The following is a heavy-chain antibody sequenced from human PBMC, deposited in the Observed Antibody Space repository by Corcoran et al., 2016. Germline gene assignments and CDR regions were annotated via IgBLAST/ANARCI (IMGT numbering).Heavy chain of an antibody. CDR3: ARGGAVADLDY. Sequence: QVQLVESGGGVVQPGRSLRLSCAASGFTFSSYGMHWVRQAPGKGLEWVAVIWYDGSNKYYADSVKGRFIISRDNSKNTLYLQMNSLRAEDTAVYYCARGGAVADLDYWGQGTLVTVSS. J-gene: IGHJ4*02. CDR1: GFTFSSYG. V-gene: IGHV3-33*01. D-gene: IGHD6-19*01. CDR2: IWYDGSNK.